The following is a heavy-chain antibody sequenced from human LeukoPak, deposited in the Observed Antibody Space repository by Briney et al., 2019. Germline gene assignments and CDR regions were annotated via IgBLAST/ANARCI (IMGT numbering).Heavy chain of an antibody. V-gene: IGHV1-2*02. CDR3: ARDQNYYDSSGYYGIDC. CDR2: INPNNGGT. J-gene: IGHJ4*02. CDR1: GYTFTGYY. D-gene: IGHD3-22*01. Sequence: GASVKVSCKASGYTFTGYYIHWVRQAPGQGLEWMGWINPNNGGTNYVQKFQDRVTMTRDTSISTAYMELSRPRSDDTAVYYCARDQNYYDSSGYYGIDCWGQGTLVTVSS.